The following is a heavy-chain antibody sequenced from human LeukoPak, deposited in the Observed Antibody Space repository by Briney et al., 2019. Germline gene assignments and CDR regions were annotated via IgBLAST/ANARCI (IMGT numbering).Heavy chain of an antibody. V-gene: IGHV3-33*01. D-gene: IGHD3-9*01. CDR3: ARAPPGGITGYHFDF. CDR1: GFIFSNYF. J-gene: IGHJ4*02. Sequence: GRSLRLSCAASGFIFSNYFMHWVRQAPGKGLEWGALICSAGIKENYLDSGRGRFSISKDNSKNMVYLQMNSLRAEDTAVYYCARAPPGGITGYHFDFWGQGTLVTVSS. CDR2: ICSAGIKE.